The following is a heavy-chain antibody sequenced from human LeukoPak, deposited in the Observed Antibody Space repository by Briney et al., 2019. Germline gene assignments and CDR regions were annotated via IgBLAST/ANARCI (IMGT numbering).Heavy chain of an antibody. CDR2: IWYDGSNK. CDR3: AKDRGSRTTRSYYFDY. D-gene: IGHD2-2*01. Sequence: AGRSVRLSCVASGFTFSSYGMHWVRQAPGKGLEWVAVIWYDGSNKYYADSVKGRFTISRDNSKNTLYLQMNSLRAEDTAVYYCAKDRGSRTTRSYYFDYWGQGTLVTVSS. CDR1: GFTFSSYG. J-gene: IGHJ4*02. V-gene: IGHV3-33*06.